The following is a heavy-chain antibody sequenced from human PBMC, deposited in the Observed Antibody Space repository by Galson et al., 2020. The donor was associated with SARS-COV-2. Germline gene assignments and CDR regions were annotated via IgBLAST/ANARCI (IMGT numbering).Heavy chain of an antibody. Sequence: SETLSLTCAVSGASISSGSYSWHWIRQPPGQGLEWIGYIYHSGGTYYNPSLKSRVTISGDRSKNQFSLRLSSVTAADTAVYYCARLHYGEYAPEAFDIWGPGTRVTVAS. J-gene: IGHJ3*02. D-gene: IGHD4-17*01. CDR3: ARLHYGEYAPEAFDI. CDR2: IYHSGGT. CDR1: GASISSGSYS. V-gene: IGHV4-30-2*01.